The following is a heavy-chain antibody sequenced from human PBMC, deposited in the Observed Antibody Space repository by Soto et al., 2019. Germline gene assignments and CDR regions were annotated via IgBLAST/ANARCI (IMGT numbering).Heavy chain of an antibody. V-gene: IGHV3-23*01. CDR1: GVNFSIYA. J-gene: IGHJ4*02. Sequence: GSLRRSGAASGVNFSIYAISWVRQAPGKGLEWVSAISAGSGSTHYADSVKGRFTISRDNSKNTLYLQMNSLRAEDTAVYYRARDRVAAAGLGDYFDYWGQGTLVTVSS. CDR2: ISAGSGST. D-gene: IGHD6-13*01. CDR3: ARDRVAAAGLGDYFDY.